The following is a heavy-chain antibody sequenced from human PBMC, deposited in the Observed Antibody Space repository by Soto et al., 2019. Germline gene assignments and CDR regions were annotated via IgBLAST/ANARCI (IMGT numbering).Heavy chain of an antibody. V-gene: IGHV3-9*01. J-gene: IGHJ4*02. D-gene: IGHD4-17*01. CDR1: GFTFDDYG. Sequence: EVQLVESGGGLVQPGRSLRLSCAASGFTFDDYGMHWVRQAPGKGLEWVSGISWNSGSIGYADSVKGRFTISRDNAKNSLYLQMNRLRAEDTALYYCAKAAPNHDSGDFMEHPEFDYWGQGTLVTVSP. CDR3: AKAAPNHDSGDFMEHPEFDY. CDR2: ISWNSGSI.